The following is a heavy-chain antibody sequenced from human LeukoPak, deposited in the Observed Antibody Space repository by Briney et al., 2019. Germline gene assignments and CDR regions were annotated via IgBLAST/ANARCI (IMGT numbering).Heavy chain of an antibody. CDR1: GFTFSSYG. J-gene: IGHJ6*02. CDR3: ARGTYYDILAYYYYGMDV. V-gene: IGHV3-30*03. CDR2: ISYDGSNK. D-gene: IGHD3-9*01. Sequence: GGSLRLSCAASGFTFSSYGMHWVRQAPGKGLEWVAVISYDGSNKYYADSVKGRFTISRDNSKNTLYLQMNSLRAEDTAVYYCARGTYYDILAYYYYGMDVWGQGTTVTVSS.